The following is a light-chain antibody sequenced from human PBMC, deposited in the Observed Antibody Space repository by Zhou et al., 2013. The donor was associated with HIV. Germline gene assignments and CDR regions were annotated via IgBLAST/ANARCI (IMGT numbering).Light chain of an antibody. J-gene: IGKJ1*01. CDR1: QRLKFSD. CDR3: QQRSK. V-gene: IGKV3D-20*02. CDR2: SAS. Sequence: IVLTQSPGTLSLSPGMRATLSCKTNQRLKFSDLAWYQQKPGRPPRLLIYSASSRAYGIPDRFSGSGFGTDFTLTISSLEPEDFAVYYCQQRSKFGQGTKVEIK.